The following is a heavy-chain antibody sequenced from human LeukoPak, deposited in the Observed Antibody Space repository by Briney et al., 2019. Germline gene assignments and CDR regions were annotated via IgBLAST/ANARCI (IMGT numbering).Heavy chain of an antibody. J-gene: IGHJ4*02. CDR2: IYYSGST. CDR1: GGSISSSSYY. Sequence: PSETLSLTCTVSGGSISSSSYYWGWIRQPPGKGLEWIVSIYYSGSTYYNPSLKSRVTISVDTSKNQFSLKLSSVTAADTAVYYCARQRKVVDYAMGYWGQGTLVTVSS. CDR3: ARQRKVVDYAMGY. D-gene: IGHD4-17*01. V-gene: IGHV4-39*01.